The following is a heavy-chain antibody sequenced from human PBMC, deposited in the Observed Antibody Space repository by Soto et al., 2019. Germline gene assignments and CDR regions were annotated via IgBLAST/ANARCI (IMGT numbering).Heavy chain of an antibody. V-gene: IGHV4-59*08. J-gene: IGHJ4*02. CDR2: IYDNGST. CDR3: ARRGGVFEF. D-gene: IGHD3-16*01. CDR1: GDSISDYN. Sequence: QVQLLESGPGLVKPSETLSLSCTVSGDSISDYNWSWIRQPPGKRLEWIGVIYDNGSTSYNPSLQSRVTISVDTSKNQFSLKLRSVTAADTAIYYCARRGGVFEFWGQGTLVSVSS.